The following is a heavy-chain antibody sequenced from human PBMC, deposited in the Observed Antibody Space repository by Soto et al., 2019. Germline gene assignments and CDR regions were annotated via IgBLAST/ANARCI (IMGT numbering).Heavy chain of an antibody. D-gene: IGHD6-19*01. CDR3: ARSGRDGQWLVHY. J-gene: IGHJ4*02. V-gene: IGHV3-30-3*01. CDR2: ISYVGSNK. Sequence: QVQLVESGGGVVQPGRSLRLSCAASGFTFSSYAMHWVRQAPGKGLEWVAVISYVGSNKYYADSVKGRFTISRDNSKNTLYLQMNSLRAEDTAVYYCARSGRDGQWLVHYWGQGTLVTVSS. CDR1: GFTFSSYA.